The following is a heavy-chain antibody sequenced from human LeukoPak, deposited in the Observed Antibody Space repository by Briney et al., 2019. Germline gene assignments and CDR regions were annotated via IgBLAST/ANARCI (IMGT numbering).Heavy chain of an antibody. Sequence: SETLSLTCTVYGGSFSGYYWSWIRQPPGKGLEWIGEINHSGSTNYNPSLKSRVTISVDTSKNQFSLKLSSVTAADTAVYYCARRAGLAGSGVFDYWGQGTLVTVSS. CDR2: INHSGST. J-gene: IGHJ4*02. V-gene: IGHV4-34*01. CDR3: ARRAGLAGSGVFDY. D-gene: IGHD6-25*01. CDR1: GGSFSGYY.